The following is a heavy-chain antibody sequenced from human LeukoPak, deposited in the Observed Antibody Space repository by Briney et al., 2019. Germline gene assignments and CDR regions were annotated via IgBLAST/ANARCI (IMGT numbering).Heavy chain of an antibody. CDR3: ARAGQLRYMDV. Sequence: PGGSLRLSCAASGFTFNTYWMSWVRQAPGKGLVWVSRINPDGRSTSYVDSVKGRFTISRDNAKNTLYLQMNSLRAEDTAVYYCARAGQLRYMDVWGKGTAVTVSS. J-gene: IGHJ6*03. CDR1: GFTFNTYW. V-gene: IGHV3-74*01. CDR2: INPDGRST.